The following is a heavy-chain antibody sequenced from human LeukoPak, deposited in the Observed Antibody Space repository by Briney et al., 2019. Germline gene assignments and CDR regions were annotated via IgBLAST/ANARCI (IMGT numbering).Heavy chain of an antibody. CDR1: GFTFSSYT. V-gene: IGHV3-30-3*01. CDR3: AREELGSSLGFDP. J-gene: IGHJ5*02. Sequence: PGRSLRLSCAAPGFTFSSYTIHWVRQPPGKGLEWVAVISFDGSNKYYADSVKGRFTISRDNSKNTLYLQMNSLRAEDTAVYYCAREELGSSLGFDPWGQGTLVTVSS. CDR2: ISFDGSNK. D-gene: IGHD3-16*01.